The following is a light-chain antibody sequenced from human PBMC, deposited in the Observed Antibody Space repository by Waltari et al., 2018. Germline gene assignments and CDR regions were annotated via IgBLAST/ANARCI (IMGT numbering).Light chain of an antibody. V-gene: IGKV3-20*01. CDR2: AAS. CDR3: QHYVRLPVT. J-gene: IGKJ1*01. Sequence: ATLSCRASQSVGRTLAWYQQKPGQAPRLLIYAASTRATGIPDRFSGSGSGTDFRLTISRVEPEDFAVYYCQHYVRLPVTFGQGTTVELK. CDR1: QSVGRT.